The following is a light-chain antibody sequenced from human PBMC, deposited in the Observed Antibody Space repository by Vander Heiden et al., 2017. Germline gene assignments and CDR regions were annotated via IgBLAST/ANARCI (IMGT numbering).Light chain of an antibody. CDR2: AAS. CDR1: QSISTY. Sequence: DIQMTQSPSSLSASVGDRITITCRASQSISTYLNWYQQKPGKAPKLQIFAASILQSGVPSRFSGSGSGTDFTLTITNLQPEDFATYFCRQSYSAPLTFGGGIKVDI. CDR3: RQSYSAPLT. V-gene: IGKV1-39*01. J-gene: IGKJ4*01.